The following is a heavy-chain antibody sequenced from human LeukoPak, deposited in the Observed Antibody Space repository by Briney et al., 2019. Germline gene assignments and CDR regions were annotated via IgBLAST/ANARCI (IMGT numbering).Heavy chain of an antibody. J-gene: IGHJ4*02. Sequence: GGSLRLSCAASGFTFSSYSMNWVRQAPGKGLEWVSYISSSSSTIYYADSVKGRFTIYRDNAKNSLYLQMNSLRDEDTAVYYCARDGDCSSTSCYAVYYFDYWGQGTLVPVSS. CDR1: GFTFSSYS. CDR3: ARDGDCSSTSCYAVYYFDY. V-gene: IGHV3-48*02. CDR2: ISSSSSTI. D-gene: IGHD2-2*01.